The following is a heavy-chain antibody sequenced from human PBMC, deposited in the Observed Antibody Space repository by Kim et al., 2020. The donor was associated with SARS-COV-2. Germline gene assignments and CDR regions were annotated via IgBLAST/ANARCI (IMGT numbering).Heavy chain of an antibody. Sequence: GGSLRLSCAASRFTFSNYDMSWVRQAPGKGLEWVSGISGSGTKTYYADSVKGRFTISRDNSKNTLYLQMNSLRAEDTAVYYCAKPPTRYYYASSGYYYWGQGTLVTVSS. V-gene: IGHV3-23*01. J-gene: IGHJ4*02. CDR1: RFTFSNYD. D-gene: IGHD3-22*01. CDR2: ISGSGTKT. CDR3: AKPPTRYYYASSGYYY.